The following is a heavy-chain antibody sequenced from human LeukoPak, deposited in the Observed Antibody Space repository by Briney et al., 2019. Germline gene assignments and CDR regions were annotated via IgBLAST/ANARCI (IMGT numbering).Heavy chain of an antibody. CDR3: ARVEAATTNPRFGY. CDR2: IDYSGSA. CDR1: DGSISSDGYY. D-gene: IGHD5-24*01. J-gene: IGHJ4*02. V-gene: IGHV4-31*03. Sequence: SETLSLTCIVSDGSISSDGYYWSWVRQLPGKGLDWIGYIDYSGSAYYNPSLRGRLTISVDTSKKQFSLKVTSVTIADTAVYYCARVEAATTNPRFGYWGQGTLVTVSS.